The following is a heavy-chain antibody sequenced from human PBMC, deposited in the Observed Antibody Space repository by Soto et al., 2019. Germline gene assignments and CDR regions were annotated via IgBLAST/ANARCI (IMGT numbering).Heavy chain of an antibody. Sequence: EVQLVESGGGLVQRGGSLRLSCAGSGFTFSSNWMHWVRQDPGKGLVWVSRLNSDGTSANYEDSVKGRFTISRDNAKNTLFLQMNSLTAEDTALYYCARGPSGWYGFDYWGQGTLVTVSS. CDR2: LNSDGTSA. J-gene: IGHJ4*02. D-gene: IGHD6-19*01. V-gene: IGHV3-74*01. CDR1: GFTFSSNW. CDR3: ARGPSGWYGFDY.